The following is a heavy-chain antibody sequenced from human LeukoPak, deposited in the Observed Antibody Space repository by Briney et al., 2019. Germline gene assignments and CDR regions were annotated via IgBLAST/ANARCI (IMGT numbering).Heavy chain of an antibody. CDR2: LLYDGNTK. Sequence: GGSLRLSCAASGFSLSNYGMHWVRQAPGKGLEWVAALLYDGNTKHYADSVKGRFTISRDNAKNSLDLQMNSLRDEDTAVYYCSRRFDCWGQGTLVTVSS. CDR1: GFSLSNYG. J-gene: IGHJ4*02. CDR3: SRRFDC. V-gene: IGHV3-33*01.